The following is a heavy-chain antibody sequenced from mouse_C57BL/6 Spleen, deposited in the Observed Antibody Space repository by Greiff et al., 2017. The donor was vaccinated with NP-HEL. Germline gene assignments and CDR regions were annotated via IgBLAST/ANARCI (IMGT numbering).Heavy chain of an antibody. CDR1: GYTFTSYW. D-gene: IGHD1-1*01. CDR3: ARERDYYGSSYYFDY. J-gene: IGHJ2*01. CDR2: IYPGSGST. Sequence: QVQLKQPGAELVKPGASVKMSCKASGYTFTSYWITWVKQRPGQGLEWIGDIYPGSGSTNYNEKFKSKATLTVDTSSSTAYMQLSSLTSEDSAVYYCARERDYYGSSYYFDYWGQGTTLTVSS. V-gene: IGHV1-55*01.